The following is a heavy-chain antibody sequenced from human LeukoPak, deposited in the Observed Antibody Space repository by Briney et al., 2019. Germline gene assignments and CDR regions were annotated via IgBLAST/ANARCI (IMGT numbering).Heavy chain of an antibody. CDR3: VRDRHDGYSYFDY. Sequence: HPAGSLRLSCAASGFTFSSYEINWVRQAPGKGLEWISYISENGSISYYSDSVKGRFTISRDNSKNSVFLQMNSLRVEDTAVYYCVRDRHDGYSYFDYWGQGTLVTVSS. CDR1: GFTFSSYE. V-gene: IGHV3-48*03. CDR2: ISENGSIS. D-gene: IGHD6-13*01. J-gene: IGHJ4*02.